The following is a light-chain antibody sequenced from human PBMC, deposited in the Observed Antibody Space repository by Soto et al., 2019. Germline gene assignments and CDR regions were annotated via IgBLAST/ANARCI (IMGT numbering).Light chain of an antibody. CDR2: WAS. Sequence: DIVMTQSPDSLPVSLGERATINCKSSQSVLHTSNNKHYLAWFQQKPGQPPRLLIYWASTRGSGVPDRFSGSGSGSDFTLTISSLQAEDVAVYACQQDYSAPWTFGQGTRVEIK. CDR1: QSVLHTSNNKHY. J-gene: IGKJ1*01. CDR3: QQDYSAPWT. V-gene: IGKV4-1*01.